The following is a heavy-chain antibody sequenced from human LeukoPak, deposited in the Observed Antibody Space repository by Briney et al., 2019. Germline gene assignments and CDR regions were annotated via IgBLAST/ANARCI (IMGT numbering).Heavy chain of an antibody. CDR1: GFTFSIYG. J-gene: IGHJ4*02. CDR3: ARSPVAGPPNYFDY. CDR2: MSGSGGST. V-gene: IGHV3-23*01. Sequence: PGGSLRLSCAASGFTFSIYGMSWVRQAPGRGLEWVSAMSGSGGSTYYADSVKGRFTISRDNSKNTLYLQIDFLTAEDTAVYYCARSPVAGPPNYFDYLGQGTLVTVSS. D-gene: IGHD6-19*01.